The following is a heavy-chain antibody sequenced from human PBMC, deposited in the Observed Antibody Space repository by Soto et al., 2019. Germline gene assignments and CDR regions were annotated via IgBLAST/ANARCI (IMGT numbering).Heavy chain of an antibody. CDR1: GFTFSSYA. Sequence: PGGSLRLSCAASGFTFSSYAMHWVRQAPGKGLEWVAVISYDGSNKYYADSVKGRFTISRDNSKNTLYLQMNSLRAEDTAVYYCARDGEIAATGYYYYYGMDVWGQGTTVTVSS. V-gene: IGHV3-30-3*01. CDR2: ISYDGSNK. J-gene: IGHJ6*02. CDR3: ARDGEIAATGYYYYYGMDV. D-gene: IGHD6-13*01.